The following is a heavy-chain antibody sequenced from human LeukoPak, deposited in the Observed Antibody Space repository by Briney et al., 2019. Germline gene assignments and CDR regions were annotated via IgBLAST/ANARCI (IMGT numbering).Heavy chain of an antibody. J-gene: IGHJ5*02. V-gene: IGHV3-21*04. CDR1: GFTFSSYS. CDR2: ISSSSSYI. CDR3: ARNVVVVTRRFPFDP. Sequence: GGSLRLSCAASGFTFSSYSMNWVRQAPGKGLEWVSSISSSSSYIYYADSVKGRLTISRDNAKNSLYLQMNSLRAADTAVYYCARNVVVVTRRFPFDPWGQGTLVTVSS. D-gene: IGHD2-21*02.